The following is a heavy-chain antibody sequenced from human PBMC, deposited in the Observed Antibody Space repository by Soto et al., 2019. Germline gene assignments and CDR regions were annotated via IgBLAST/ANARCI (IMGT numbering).Heavy chain of an antibody. CDR1: GYTFTSYG. CDR3: ARDTCTNGVCIFDY. J-gene: IGHJ4*02. Sequence: GASVKVSCKASGYTFTSYGISWVRQAPGQGLEWMGWISAYNGNTNYAQKLQGRVTMATDTSTSTAYMELRSLRSDDTAVYYCARDTCTNGVCIFDYWGQGTLGTVSS. D-gene: IGHD2-8*01. V-gene: IGHV1-18*01. CDR2: ISAYNGNT.